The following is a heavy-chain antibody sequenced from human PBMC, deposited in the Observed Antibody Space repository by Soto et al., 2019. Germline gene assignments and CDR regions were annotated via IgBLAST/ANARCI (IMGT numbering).Heavy chain of an antibody. CDR2: ISLKSGST. D-gene: IGHD3-10*01. CDR3: ARSSGSYSNGFDA. J-gene: IGHJ5*02. V-gene: IGHV1-2*04. CDR1: GDSFTGYY. Sequence: QVRLVQSGAEARRHGASVKVSCKASGDSFTGYYIHWVRQAPGQGLEWMGWISLKSGSTNFAEQVRGWATVARDTSTSTAYLELSSPTSNDTDVYYCARSSGSYSNGFDAWGQGTLVTVFS.